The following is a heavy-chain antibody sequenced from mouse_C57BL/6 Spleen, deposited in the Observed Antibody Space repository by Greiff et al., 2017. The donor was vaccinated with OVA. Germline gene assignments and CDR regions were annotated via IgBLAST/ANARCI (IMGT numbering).Heavy chain of an antibody. V-gene: IGHV3-6*01. CDR3: AREGYYYGSGWDY. Sequence: EVQLQQSGPGLVKPSQSLSLTCSVTGYSITSGYYWNWIRQFPGNKLEWMGYISYDGSNNYNPSLKNRISITRDTSKNQFFLKLNSVTTEDTATYYCAREGYYYGSGWDYWGQGTTLTVSS. CDR1: GYSITSGYY. D-gene: IGHD1-1*01. CDR2: ISYDGSN. J-gene: IGHJ2*01.